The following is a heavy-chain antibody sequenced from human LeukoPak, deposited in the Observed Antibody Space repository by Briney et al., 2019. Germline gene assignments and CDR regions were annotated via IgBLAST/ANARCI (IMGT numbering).Heavy chain of an antibody. CDR2: IYYSGST. Sequence: SETLSLTCTVSGGSISSSSYYWGWIRQPPGKGLESIGSIYYSGSTYYNPSLKSRVTISEDTSKNQSSMKLSSVTAADTAVYYCARDGNRTLDGYSSGWYEGSWFDPWGQGTLVTVSS. CDR3: ARDGNRTLDGYSSGWYEGSWFDP. J-gene: IGHJ5*02. V-gene: IGHV4-39*07. CDR1: GGSISSSSYY. D-gene: IGHD6-19*01.